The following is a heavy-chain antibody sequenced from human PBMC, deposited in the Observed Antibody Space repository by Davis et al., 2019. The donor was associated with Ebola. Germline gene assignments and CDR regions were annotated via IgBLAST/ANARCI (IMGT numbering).Heavy chain of an antibody. CDR3: ARDKISYYYDSSGPDY. D-gene: IGHD3-22*01. CDR2: ISSSSSYI. CDR1: GFTFSSYS. V-gene: IGHV3-21*01. J-gene: IGHJ4*02. Sequence: GESLKISCAASGFTFSSYSMNWVRQAPGKGLKWVSSISSSSSYIYYADSVKGRFTISRDNAKNSLYLQMNSLRAEDTAVYYCARDKISYYYDSSGPDYWGQGTLVTVSS.